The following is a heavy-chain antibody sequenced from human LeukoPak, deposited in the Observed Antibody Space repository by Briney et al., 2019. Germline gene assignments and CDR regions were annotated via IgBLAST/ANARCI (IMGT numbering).Heavy chain of an antibody. CDR1: GGSISSGGYY. Sequence: PSETLSLTCTVSGGSISSGGYYWSWIRQHPGKGLEWIGYIYYSGSTYSNPSLKSRVTISVDTSKNRFSLELSSVTAADTAVYYCARISGLTTHYYWGQGTLVTVSS. V-gene: IGHV4-31*03. D-gene: IGHD4-11*01. CDR2: IYYSGST. J-gene: IGHJ4*02. CDR3: ARISGLTTHYY.